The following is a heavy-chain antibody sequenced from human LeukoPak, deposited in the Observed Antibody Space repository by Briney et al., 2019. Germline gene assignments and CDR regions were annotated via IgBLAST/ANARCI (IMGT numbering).Heavy chain of an antibody. CDR3: ARGRLRTPDY. Sequence: EAGGSLRLSCAASGFTFSSYAMSWVRQAPGKGLEWVSSISGSSSYIYYADSVKGRFTISRDNAKNSPYLQMNSLRAEDTAVYYCARGRLRTPDYWGQGTLVTVSS. V-gene: IGHV3-21*01. D-gene: IGHD5-12*01. CDR2: ISGSSSYI. CDR1: GFTFSSYA. J-gene: IGHJ4*02.